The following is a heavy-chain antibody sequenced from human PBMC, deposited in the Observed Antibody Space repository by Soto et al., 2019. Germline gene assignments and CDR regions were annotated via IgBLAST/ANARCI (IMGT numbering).Heavy chain of an antibody. V-gene: IGHV3-23*01. Sequence: EVQLLESGGGLVQPGGSLRLSCATSGFTFSDHAMHWVRQAPGEGLECVSGVRGDFVTTPYADSVKGRFTISRDNSKNTLYLQMNSLRAEDTAIYYCVKEGKMGVEGFDFWGQGTLVTVSS. CDR2: VRGDFVTT. CDR3: VKEGKMGVEGFDF. D-gene: IGHD1-26*01. CDR1: GFTFSDHA. J-gene: IGHJ4*02.